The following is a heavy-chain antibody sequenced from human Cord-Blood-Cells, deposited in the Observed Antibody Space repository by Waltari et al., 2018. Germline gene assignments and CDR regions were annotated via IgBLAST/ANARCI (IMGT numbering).Heavy chain of an antibody. V-gene: IGHV4-34*01. CDR1: GGSFSGYY. CDR3: AISSSSWLDY. J-gene: IGHJ4*02. D-gene: IGHD6-13*01. CDR2: INHSGST. Sequence: QVQLQQWGAGLLKPSETLSLTCAVYGGSFSGYYWSWIRQPPGQGLEWLGEINHSGSTNYNPSLKSRVTISVDTSKNQFSLKLSSVTAADTAVYYCAISSSSWLDYWGQGTLVTVSS.